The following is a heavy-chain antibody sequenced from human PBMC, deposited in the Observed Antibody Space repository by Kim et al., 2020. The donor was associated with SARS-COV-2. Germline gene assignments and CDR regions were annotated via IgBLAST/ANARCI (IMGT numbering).Heavy chain of an antibody. Sequence: SETLSLTCAVSGGSISSGGYSWSWIRQPPGKGLEWIGYIYHSGSTYYNPSLKSRVTISVDRSKNQFSLKLSSVTAADTAVYYCARIGLRAPYWGQGTLVTVSS. V-gene: IGHV4-30-2*01. D-gene: IGHD4-17*01. J-gene: IGHJ4*02. CDR2: IYHSGST. CDR3: ARIGLRAPY. CDR1: GGSISSGGYS.